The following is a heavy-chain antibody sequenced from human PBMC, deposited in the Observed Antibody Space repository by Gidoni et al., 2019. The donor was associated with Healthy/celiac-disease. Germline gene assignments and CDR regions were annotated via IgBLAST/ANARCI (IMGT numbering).Heavy chain of an antibody. CDR3: AIVVVAATQGDYFDY. J-gene: IGHJ4*02. D-gene: IGHD2-15*01. V-gene: IGHV5-51*03. Sequence: EVQLVQSGAAVTKPGESLKISCKGSGYSFTSYWIGWVRQMPGKGLEWMGIIYPGDSDTRYSPSFQGQVTISADKSISTAYLQWSSLKASDTAMYYCAIVVVAATQGDYFDYWGQGTLVTVSS. CDR2: IYPGDSDT. CDR1: GYSFTSYW.